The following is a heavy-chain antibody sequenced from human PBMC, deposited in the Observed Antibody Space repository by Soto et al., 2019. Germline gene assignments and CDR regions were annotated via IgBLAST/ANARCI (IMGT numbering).Heavy chain of an antibody. J-gene: IGHJ4*02. CDR1: GFTFNTYA. CDR3: VKGLVVVAAPPDY. CDR2: ISGTGGST. V-gene: IGHV3-23*01. Sequence: GGSLRLSCAASGFTFNTYAMNWVRQAPGKGLEWVSAISGTGGSTYYAGSVKGRFTISRDNSKNTLYLQMNSLRAEDTAVYYCVKGLVVVAAPPDYWGQGTLVTSPQ. D-gene: IGHD2-15*01.